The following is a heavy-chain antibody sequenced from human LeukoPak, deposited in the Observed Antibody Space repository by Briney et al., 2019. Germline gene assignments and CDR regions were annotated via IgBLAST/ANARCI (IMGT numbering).Heavy chain of an antibody. CDR2: IWYDGSNK. CDR1: GFTFSRYG. V-gene: IGHV3-33*06. J-gene: IGHJ6*03. CDR3: AKGQPAHYYYYYMDV. Sequence: GRSLRLSCAASGFTFSRYGMQWVRQAPGKGLEWVAVIWYDGSNKYYADSVKGRFTISRDNSKNTLYLQMNSLRAEDTAVYYCAKGQPAHYYYYYMDVWGKGTTVTVSS.